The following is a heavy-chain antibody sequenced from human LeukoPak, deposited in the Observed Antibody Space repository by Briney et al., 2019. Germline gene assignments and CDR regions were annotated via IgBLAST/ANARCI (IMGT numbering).Heavy chain of an antibody. Sequence: SETLSLTCTVSGGSISSYYWSWIRQPPGKGLEWIGYIYNSGSTNYNPSLKSRVTISVDTSKNQFSLKLSSVTAADTAVYYCARGRFDPLTGYEYYHDHWGQGTLVTVSS. J-gene: IGHJ4*02. CDR2: IYNSGST. CDR3: ARGRFDPLTGYEYYHDH. V-gene: IGHV4-59*08. CDR1: GGSISSYY. D-gene: IGHD3-9*01.